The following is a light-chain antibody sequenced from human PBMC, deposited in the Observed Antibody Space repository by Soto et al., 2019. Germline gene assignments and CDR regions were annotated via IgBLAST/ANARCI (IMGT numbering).Light chain of an antibody. Sequence: QSALTQPASVSGSPGQSITISCTGTSSEVGGYNYVSWYQQHPGKGPNLMIYDVTNRPSGVSNRFSGSKSGNTASLTISGLQAEDEADYYCSSYTSSSTLYVFGTGTKVT. V-gene: IGLV2-14*01. CDR1: SSEVGGYNY. J-gene: IGLJ1*01. CDR2: DVT. CDR3: SSYTSSSTLYV.